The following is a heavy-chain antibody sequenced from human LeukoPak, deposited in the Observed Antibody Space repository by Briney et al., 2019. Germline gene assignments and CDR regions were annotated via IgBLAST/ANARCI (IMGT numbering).Heavy chain of an antibody. CDR1: GFTLSTYY. CDR2: INWSGGRT. J-gene: IGHJ4*02. D-gene: IGHD1/OR15-1a*01. CDR3: ARDLTRTDN. Sequence: RAGGSLRLSCAASGFTLSTYYMSWVRQAPGKGLEWVSGINWSGGRTGYGDSLKGRFTISRDNAKNTLYLQMNSLRAEDTALYYCARDLTRTDNWGQGTLVTVSS. V-gene: IGHV3-20*04.